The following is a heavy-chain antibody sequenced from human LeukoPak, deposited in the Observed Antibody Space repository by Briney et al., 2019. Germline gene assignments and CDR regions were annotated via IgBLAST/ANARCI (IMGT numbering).Heavy chain of an antibody. Sequence: GGSLRLSCAASGFTFSSYSMNWVRKAPGKGLEWVSSISSSSSYIYYADSVKGRFTISRDNAKNSLYLQMNSLRAEDTAVHYCARYGTAMVDYWGQGTLVTVSS. CDR3: ARYGTAMVDY. J-gene: IGHJ4*02. CDR1: GFTFSSYS. CDR2: ISSSSSYI. V-gene: IGHV3-21*01. D-gene: IGHD5-18*01.